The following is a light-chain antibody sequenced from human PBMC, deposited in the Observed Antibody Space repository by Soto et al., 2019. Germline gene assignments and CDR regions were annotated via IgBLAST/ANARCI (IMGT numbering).Light chain of an antibody. J-gene: IGKJ5*01. Sequence: EIVMTQSPATLSVSPGERATLSCRASQSVSSNLAWYQQKPGQAPRLLIYGASTRATGIPARFSGSGSGTDFILTISRLEPEDFAVYYCQQYGSSPRGTFGQGTRLEIK. V-gene: IGKV3-15*01. CDR1: QSVSSN. CDR2: GAS. CDR3: QQYGSSPRGT.